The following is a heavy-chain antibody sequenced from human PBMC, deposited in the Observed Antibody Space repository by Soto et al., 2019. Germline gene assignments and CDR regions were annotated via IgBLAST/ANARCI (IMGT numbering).Heavy chain of an antibody. D-gene: IGHD3-22*01. V-gene: IGHV3-23*01. Sequence: PGGCLRLSCAASGFTFSSYAMCWVRQAPGKGLEWVSSISVSGGSTYYADSVKGRFTISRDISKNTLYLQMNSLRAEDTAVYYCAKDGDSITMIKPLDYWGQGTLVTASS. J-gene: IGHJ4*02. CDR3: AKDGDSITMIKPLDY. CDR1: GFTFSSYA. CDR2: ISVSGGST.